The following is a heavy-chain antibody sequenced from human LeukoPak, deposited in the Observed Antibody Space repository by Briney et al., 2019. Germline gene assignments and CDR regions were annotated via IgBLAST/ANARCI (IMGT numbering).Heavy chain of an antibody. CDR3: ARGGKLATLDY. J-gene: IGHJ4*02. D-gene: IGHD4-23*01. CDR1: GGSISSHY. V-gene: IGHV4-59*11. CDR2: IYYSGST. Sequence: PSETLSLTCTVSGGSISSHYWSWIRRPPGKGLEWIGYIYYSGSTNYNPSLKSRVTISVDTSKNQFSLKLSSVTAADTAVYYCARGGKLATLDYWGQGTLVTVSS.